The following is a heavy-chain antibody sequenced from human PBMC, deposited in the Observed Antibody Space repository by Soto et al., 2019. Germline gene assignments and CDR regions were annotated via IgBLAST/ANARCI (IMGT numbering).Heavy chain of an antibody. D-gene: IGHD3-9*01. J-gene: IGHJ4*02. CDR3: ARARYYDWCFDL. CDR1: GGSISNYY. CDR2: VYYSGNT. Sequence: SETLSLTCTISGGSISNYYWTWIRQTPGKGLEWIGYVYYSGNTNYNPSLKSRVSISVDMSKNQFSLELSSVTAADTAVYFCARARYYDWCFDLWGLGTPVTVSS. V-gene: IGHV4-59*01.